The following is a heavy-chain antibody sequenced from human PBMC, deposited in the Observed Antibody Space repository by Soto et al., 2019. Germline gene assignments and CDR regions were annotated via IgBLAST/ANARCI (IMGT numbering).Heavy chain of an antibody. Sequence: GASVKVSCKASGYTFTSYYMHWVRQAPGQGPEWMGIINPDGGRTSYAPKFQGRVTMTRDMSTSTHYMELSSLRSDDTAVYYCARENVTHRGRSNVADYWGQGNQVTVSS. CDR1: GYTFTSYY. V-gene: IGHV1-46*01. CDR3: ARENVTHRGRSNVADY. J-gene: IGHJ4*02. D-gene: IGHD2-15*01. CDR2: INPDGGRT.